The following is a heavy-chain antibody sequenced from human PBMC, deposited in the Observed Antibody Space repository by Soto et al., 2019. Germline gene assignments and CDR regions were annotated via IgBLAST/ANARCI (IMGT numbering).Heavy chain of an antibody. J-gene: IGHJ4*02. CDR2: IKTKPDDGTI. D-gene: IGHD1-1*01. Sequence: GGSLRLSCAASGLIFSDVWMTWVRQAPGKGLEWVGRIKTKPDDGTIDYAAPVRGRFTISRDDSKNTLYLQMTSLTPDDTGVYYCTTSNLGVDFWGPGTLLTVSS. V-gene: IGHV3-15*01. CDR1: GLIFSDVW. CDR3: TTSNLGVDF.